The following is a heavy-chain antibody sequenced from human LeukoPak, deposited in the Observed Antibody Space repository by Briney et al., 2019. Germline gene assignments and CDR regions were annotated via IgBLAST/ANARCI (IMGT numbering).Heavy chain of an antibody. CDR3: ARDGYGSGTDFDY. Sequence: GGSLRLSCAASGFPFSVAWMHWFRQVPGKGLMWVSRITTDETTTYADSVRGRFSISRDNAKNTVYLQMNSLRAEDTAVYYCARDGYGSGTDFDYWGQGTLVTVSS. D-gene: IGHD3-10*01. V-gene: IGHV3-74*01. CDR2: ITTDETT. CDR1: GFPFSVAW. J-gene: IGHJ4*02.